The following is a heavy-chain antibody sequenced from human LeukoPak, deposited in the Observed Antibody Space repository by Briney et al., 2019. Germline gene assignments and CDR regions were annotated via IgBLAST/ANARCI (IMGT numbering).Heavy chain of an antibody. Sequence: ASVKVSCKASGGTFSSYAISWVRQAPGQGLEWMGGIIPIFGTANYAQKFQGRVTITADKSTSTACMELSSLRSEDTAVYYCAGGYFITPDYWGQGTLVTVSS. J-gene: IGHJ4*02. CDR1: GGTFSSYA. CDR3: AGGYFITPDY. CDR2: IIPIFGTA. V-gene: IGHV1-69*06. D-gene: IGHD3-22*01.